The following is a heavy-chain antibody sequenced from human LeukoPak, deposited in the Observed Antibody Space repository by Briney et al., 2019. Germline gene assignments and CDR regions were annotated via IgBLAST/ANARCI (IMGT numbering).Heavy chain of an antibody. Sequence: PGGSLRLSCAASGFTFSSYAMIWVRQAPGKGLEWVSGTNDSGGSTYYADSVKGRFTISRDNSKNTLYMQMNSLRVEDTAVYYCAKGPLIEVAGTTWDYWGQGTLVTVSS. D-gene: IGHD6-19*01. CDR3: AKGPLIEVAGTTWDY. CDR1: GFTFSSYA. V-gene: IGHV3-23*01. J-gene: IGHJ4*02. CDR2: TNDSGGST.